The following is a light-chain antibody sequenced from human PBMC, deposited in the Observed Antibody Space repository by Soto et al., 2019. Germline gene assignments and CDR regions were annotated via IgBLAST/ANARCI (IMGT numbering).Light chain of an antibody. Sequence: DIQMTQSPSTLSGSVGDRVTITCRASQTISSWLAWYQQKPGKAPKLLIYKASTLKSGVPSRFSGSGSRTEFTLTISSLQPDDFATYYCQQYNSYSPWTFGQGTKVAIK. J-gene: IGKJ1*01. V-gene: IGKV1-5*03. CDR3: QQYNSYSPWT. CDR1: QTISSW. CDR2: KAS.